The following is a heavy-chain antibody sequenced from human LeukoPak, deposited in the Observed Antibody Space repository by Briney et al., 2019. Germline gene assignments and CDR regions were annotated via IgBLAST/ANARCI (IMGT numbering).Heavy chain of an antibody. J-gene: IGHJ6*03. CDR1: GFTLSSYA. Sequence: GGSLKLSCAASGFTLSSYAMHWVRQAPGKGLEYVSAISKNGGNTYYANSVKGRFSISRDNSKNTLYLQMGSLRTEDMAVYYCARVGEGRYYQYYYMYVWGKGTTVTVSS. V-gene: IGHV3-64*01. CDR3: ARVGEGRYYQYYYMYV. D-gene: IGHD1-26*01. CDR2: ISKNGGNT.